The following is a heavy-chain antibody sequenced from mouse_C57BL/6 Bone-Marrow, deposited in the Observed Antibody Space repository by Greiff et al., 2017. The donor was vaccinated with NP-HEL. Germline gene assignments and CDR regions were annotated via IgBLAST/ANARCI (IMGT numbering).Heavy chain of an antibody. CDR3: ARRHYGSSYRYYYAMDY. V-gene: IGHV1-53*01. J-gene: IGHJ4*01. D-gene: IGHD1-1*01. CDR1: GYTFTSYW. CDR2: INPSNGGT. Sequence: QVQLQQPGTELVKPGASVKLSCKASGYTFTSYWMHWVKQRPGQGLEWIGNINPSNGGTNYNEKFKSKATLTVDKSSSTAYMQLSSLTSEDSAVYYCARRHYGSSYRYYYAMDYGGQGTSVTVSS.